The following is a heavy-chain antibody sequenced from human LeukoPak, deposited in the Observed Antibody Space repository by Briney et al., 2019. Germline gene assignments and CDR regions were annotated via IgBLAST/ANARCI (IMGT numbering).Heavy chain of an antibody. Sequence: SVRVSCNASGFTFTSSAVQWVRQARGQRLEWIGWIVVGSGNTNYAQKFQERVTITRDMSTSTAYMELSSLRSEDTAVYYCAADLSRIAALDYWGQGTLVTVSS. D-gene: IGHD6-6*01. CDR2: IVVGSGNT. CDR1: GFTFTSSA. J-gene: IGHJ4*02. V-gene: IGHV1-58*01. CDR3: AADLSRIAALDY.